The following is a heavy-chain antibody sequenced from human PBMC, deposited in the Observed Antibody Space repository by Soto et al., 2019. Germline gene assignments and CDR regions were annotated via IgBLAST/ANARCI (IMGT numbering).Heavy chain of an antibody. CDR2: IYHSGST. D-gene: IGHD3-10*01. CDR3: ARDGSFITMVRGVIVYYGMDV. J-gene: IGHJ6*02. V-gene: IGHV4-38-2*02. Sequence: ASETLSLTCAVSGYSISSGYYWGWIRQPPGKGLEWIGSIYHSGSTYYNPSLKSRVTISVDTSKNQFSLKLSSVTAADTAVYYCARDGSFITMVRGVIVYYGMDVWGQGTTVTVSS. CDR1: GYSISSGYY.